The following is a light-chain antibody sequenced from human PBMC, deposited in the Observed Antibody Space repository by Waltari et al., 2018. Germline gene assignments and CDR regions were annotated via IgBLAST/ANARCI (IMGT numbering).Light chain of an antibody. Sequence: DIVMTQSPDSLAVSLGERANINCTSSQSLLYSSHNNNYLAGYQQKPGKPPKLLIYWASTREAGVPDRFSGSGSETDFTLTISSLQAEDVAVYYCQQYYSLWTFGQGTKVEIK. V-gene: IGKV4-1*01. J-gene: IGKJ1*01. CDR2: WAS. CDR1: QSLLYSSHNNNY. CDR3: QQYYSLWT.